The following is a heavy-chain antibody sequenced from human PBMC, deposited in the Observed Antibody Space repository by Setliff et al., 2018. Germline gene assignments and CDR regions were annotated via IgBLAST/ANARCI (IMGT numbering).Heavy chain of an antibody. CDR1: GFTFTSSA. CDR3: ARVSEEYSSVPD. D-gene: IGHD6-19*01. Sequence: GASVKVSCKASGFTFTSSAVQWVRQARGQRLEWIGWIVVGSGNTNYAQKFQGRVTITTDESTSTAYMELSSLRSEDTAVYYCARVSEEYSSVPDWGQGTLVTVSS. V-gene: IGHV1-58*01. CDR2: IVVGSGNT. J-gene: IGHJ4*02.